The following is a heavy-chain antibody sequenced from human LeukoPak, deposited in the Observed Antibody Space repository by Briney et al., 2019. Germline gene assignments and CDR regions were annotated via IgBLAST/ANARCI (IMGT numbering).Heavy chain of an antibody. Sequence: GGSLRLSCAASGFTFSSYSMNWVRQASGKGLEWVSYISSSGSPIYYADSVKGRFTISRDNAKNSLYLQMNSLRAEDTAVYYCAELGITMIGGVWGKGTTVTISS. J-gene: IGHJ6*04. CDR2: ISSSGSPI. V-gene: IGHV3-48*04. CDR1: GFTFSSYS. CDR3: AELGITMIGGV. D-gene: IGHD3-10*02.